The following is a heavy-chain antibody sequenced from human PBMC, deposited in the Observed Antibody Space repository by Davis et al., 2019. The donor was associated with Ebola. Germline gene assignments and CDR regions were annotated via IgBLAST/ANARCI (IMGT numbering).Heavy chain of an antibody. CDR3: ARGRRGTGAYFDY. D-gene: IGHD1-14*01. J-gene: IGHJ4*02. CDR1: GYTFTSSD. V-gene: IGHV1-8*01. Sequence: SVKVSCKASGYTFTSSDINWVRPATEQGLEWMGWMNPNSGNTGYAQKFQGRVTMTRNTSISTAYMELSSLRSEDTAVYYCARGRRGTGAYFDYWGQGTLVTVSS. CDR2: MNPNSGNT.